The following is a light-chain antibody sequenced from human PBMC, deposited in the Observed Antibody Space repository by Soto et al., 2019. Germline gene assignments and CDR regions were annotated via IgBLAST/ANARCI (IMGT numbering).Light chain of an antibody. CDR1: QSVSSN. CDR3: QQYNNWPPIT. Sequence: EIVMTQSPATLSVSLGERATLSCRASQSVSSNLAWYQQNPGQAPRLLIYGASTRATGIPARFSGSGSGTEFTLTISNLQSEDFAVYYCQQYNNWPPITFGQGTKLEIK. J-gene: IGKJ2*01. CDR2: GAS. V-gene: IGKV3-15*01.